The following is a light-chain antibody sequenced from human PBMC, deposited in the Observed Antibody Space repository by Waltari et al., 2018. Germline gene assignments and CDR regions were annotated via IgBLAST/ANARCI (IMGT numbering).Light chain of an antibody. CDR1: NLGDKY. CDR2: QDT. CDR3: HSWASSVLV. V-gene: IGLV3-1*01. J-gene: IGLJ3*02. Sequence: SALTQPPSVSVSPGPTASINRSGDNLGDKYDCWYQQKPGQSPVLVIYQDTMRPSANHERFSVSKAGNTATLTIGGTQAKDEADYYCHSWASSVLVFVGGTKLTVL.